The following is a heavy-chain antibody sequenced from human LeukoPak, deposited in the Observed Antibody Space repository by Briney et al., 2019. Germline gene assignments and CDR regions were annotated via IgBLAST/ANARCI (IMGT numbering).Heavy chain of an antibody. Sequence: PGGSLRLSCAASGFTFSNHGMNWVRQAPGKGLEWVSGISPGGDITYYADSVQGWFTISRDNAKNSLYLQMNSLRAEDTAVYYCAELQSTDYWGQGTLVTVSS. CDR1: GFTFSNHG. CDR3: AELQSTDY. J-gene: IGHJ4*02. D-gene: IGHD4-11*01. V-gene: IGHV3-23*01. CDR2: ISPGGDIT.